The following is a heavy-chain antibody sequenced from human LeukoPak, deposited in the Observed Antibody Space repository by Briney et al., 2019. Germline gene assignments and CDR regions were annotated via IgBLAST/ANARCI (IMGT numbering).Heavy chain of an antibody. CDR2: IYYSGST. CDR1: GGSISSSTYY. J-gene: IGHJ5*02. CDR3: ARRGYYDSSGYYYP. V-gene: IGHV4-39*01. D-gene: IGHD3-22*01. Sequence: SVTLSLTCTVSGGSISSSTYYWGWIRQPPGKGLEWIGSIYYSGSTYYNPSLKSRVTISVDTSKNQFSLKLSSVTAADTAVYYCARRGYYDSSGYYYPWGQGTLVTVSS.